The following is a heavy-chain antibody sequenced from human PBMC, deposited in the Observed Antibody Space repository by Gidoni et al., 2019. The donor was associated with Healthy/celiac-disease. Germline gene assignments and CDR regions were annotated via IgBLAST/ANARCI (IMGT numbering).Heavy chain of an antibody. CDR3: ARLRLPRQLGRVWFDP. Sequence: QVQLQESGPGLVKPSETLSLTCTVPGGSISSYYCSWIRQPPGKGLEWIGYIYYSGSTNYNPSLKSRVTISVDTSKNQFSLKLSSVTAADTAVYYCARLRLPRQLGRVWFDPWGQGTLVTVSS. CDR2: IYYSGST. CDR1: GGSISSYY. D-gene: IGHD6-13*01. V-gene: IGHV4-59*08. J-gene: IGHJ5*02.